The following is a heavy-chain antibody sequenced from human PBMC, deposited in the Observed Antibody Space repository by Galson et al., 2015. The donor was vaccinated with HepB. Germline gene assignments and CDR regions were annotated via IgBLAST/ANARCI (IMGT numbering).Heavy chain of an antibody. D-gene: IGHD1-7*01. CDR1: GYTLTELS. CDR2: FDPEDGET. CDR3: ATESGGGLELVSYYGMDV. V-gene: IGHV1-24*01. J-gene: IGHJ6*02. Sequence: SVKVSCKVSGYTLTELSMHWVRRAPGKGLEWMGGFDPEDGETTYAQKFQGRVTVTEDTSTDTAYMELSSLRSEDTAVYYCATESGGGLELVSYYGMDVWGQGTTVTVSS.